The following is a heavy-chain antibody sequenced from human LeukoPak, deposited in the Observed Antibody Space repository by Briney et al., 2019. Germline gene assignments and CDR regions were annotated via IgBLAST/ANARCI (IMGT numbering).Heavy chain of an antibody. D-gene: IGHD6-6*01. CDR1: GFPFSSYA. CDR2: ISGSGGST. J-gene: IGHJ4*02. V-gene: IGHV3-23*01. CDR3: AKGKYSTIRGVSNFDY. Sequence: GSLRLSCAASGFPFSSYAMSWVRQAPGKGLEWVSAISGSGGSTYYADSVKGRFTISRDNSKNTLYLQMNSLRAEDTAVYYCAKGKYSTIRGVSNFDYWGQGTLVTVSS.